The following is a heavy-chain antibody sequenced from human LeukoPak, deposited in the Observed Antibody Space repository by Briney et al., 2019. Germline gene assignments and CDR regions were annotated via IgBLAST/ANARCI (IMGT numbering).Heavy chain of an antibody. Sequence: RSETLSLTCTVSGGSISSSSYYWGWIRQPPGKGLEWIGSIYYSGSTYYNPSLKSRVTISVDTSKNQFSLKLSSVTAADTAVYYCARQTGSGLFILPGGQGTLVTVSS. V-gene: IGHV4-39*01. CDR2: IYYSGST. CDR3: ARQTGSGLFILP. CDR1: GGSISSSSYY. D-gene: IGHD3/OR15-3a*01. J-gene: IGHJ4*02.